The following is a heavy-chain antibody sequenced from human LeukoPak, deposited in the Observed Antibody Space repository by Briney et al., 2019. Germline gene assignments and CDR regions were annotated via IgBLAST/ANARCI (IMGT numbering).Heavy chain of an antibody. CDR2: ISGSGGTT. Sequence: GGSLRLSCAASAFTISSYAMSWVRQAPGKGLEWVSTISGSGGTTYYADSVKGRFTISRDNSKNTLYLQMNSLRVEDTAVYYCAKESPQFDYWGQGTLVTVSS. V-gene: IGHV3-23*01. J-gene: IGHJ4*02. CDR3: AKESPQFDY. CDR1: AFTISSYA.